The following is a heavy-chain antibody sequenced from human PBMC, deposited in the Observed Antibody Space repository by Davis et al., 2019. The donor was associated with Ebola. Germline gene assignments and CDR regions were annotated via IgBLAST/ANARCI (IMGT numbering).Heavy chain of an antibody. J-gene: IGHJ4*02. CDR3: ARTTGVRYFDY. CDR2: TYQSGST. Sequence: PSETLSLTCTVSGDSISSSNLWSWVRQPPGKGLEWIGETYQSGSTYYNPSLKSRVTISVDKSKNQFSLKLTSMTAADTAVYYCARTTGVRYFDYWGQGSLVTVSS. D-gene: IGHD1-1*01. CDR1: GDSISSSNL. V-gene: IGHV4-4*02.